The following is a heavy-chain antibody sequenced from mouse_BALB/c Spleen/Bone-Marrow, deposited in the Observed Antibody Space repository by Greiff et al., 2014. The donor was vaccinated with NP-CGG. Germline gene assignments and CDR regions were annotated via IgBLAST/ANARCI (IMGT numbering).Heavy chain of an antibody. D-gene: IGHD3-3*01. CDR1: GFNIKDIY. CDR2: IDPANGYT. V-gene: IGHV14-3*02. CDR3: ASSGTGGYFDC. Sequence: VQLKESGAELVKPGASVRLSCTASGFNIKDIYIHWMKQRPEQGLEWIGRIDPANGYTKFDPKFQDKATITADTSPNTANLQLGSLTSEDTAVYYCASSGTGGYFDCWGQGTTLTVSS. J-gene: IGHJ2*01.